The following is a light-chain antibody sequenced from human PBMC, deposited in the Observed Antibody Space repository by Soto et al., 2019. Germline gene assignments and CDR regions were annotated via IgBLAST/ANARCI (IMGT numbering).Light chain of an antibody. V-gene: IGKV3-15*01. CDR3: QQYNSSPYT. CDR2: CAS. CDR1: QSVSSN. J-gene: IGKJ2*01. Sequence: EIVMTQSPATLSVSPGERATLSCRASQSVSSNLAWYQQNPGQDPRLLIYCASTRATGIPARFSGSGSGTEFTLTISSLQSEDFAVYYCQQYNSSPYTFGHGTKVEIK.